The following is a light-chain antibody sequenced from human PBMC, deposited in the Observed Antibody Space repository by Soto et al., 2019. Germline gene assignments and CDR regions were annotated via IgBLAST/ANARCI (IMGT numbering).Light chain of an antibody. Sequence: DVQMTQSPSSLSASVGDRVTITCRASQGINSWLAWYQQKPVQAPKSLIYAASSLQTGVPSRFSGSESGTDFTLTISSLQPADSATYYCQQYNVYPLTFGGGTKVEIK. CDR2: AAS. CDR3: QQYNVYPLT. V-gene: IGKV1D-16*01. CDR1: QGINSW. J-gene: IGKJ4*01.